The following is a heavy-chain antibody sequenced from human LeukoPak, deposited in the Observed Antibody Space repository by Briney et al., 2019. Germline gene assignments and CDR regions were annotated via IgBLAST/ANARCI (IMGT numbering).Heavy chain of an antibody. Sequence: GGSLRLSCAASGFTFSSYAMSWVRQAPGKGLEWVSAISGSGGSTYYADSVKGRFTISRDNSKNTLYLQMNSLRAEDTAVYYCAKDLEYSSGWYDRWYYGMDVWGQGTTVTVSS. D-gene: IGHD6-19*01. CDR1: GFTFSSYA. CDR2: ISGSGGST. CDR3: AKDLEYSSGWYDRWYYGMDV. J-gene: IGHJ6*02. V-gene: IGHV3-23*01.